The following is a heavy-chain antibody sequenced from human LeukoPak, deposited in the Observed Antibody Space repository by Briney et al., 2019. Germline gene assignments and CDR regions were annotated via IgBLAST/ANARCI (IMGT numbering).Heavy chain of an antibody. V-gene: IGHV4-4*07. CDR1: GGSISSYY. Sequence: SETLSLTCTVSGGSISSYYWSWIRQPAGKGLEWIGRIYTSGSTNYNPSLKSRVTMSVDTSKNQFSLKLSSVTAADTAVYYCARGRVSGTTLYFDYWGQGTLFTVSS. CDR3: ARGRVSGTTLYFDY. D-gene: IGHD1-1*01. J-gene: IGHJ4*02. CDR2: IYTSGST.